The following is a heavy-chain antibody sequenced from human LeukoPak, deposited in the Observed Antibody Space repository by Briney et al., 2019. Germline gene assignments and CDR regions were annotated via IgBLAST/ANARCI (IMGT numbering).Heavy chain of an antibody. CDR1: GFTFTGYY. CDR3: AGKLETGDYGETAFDI. Sequence: GGSLRLSCAASGFTFTGYYMHWVRQAPGQGLEWMGWINPNSGGTNYAQKFQGRVTMARDTSISTAYMELSRLRSDDTAVYYCAGKLETGDYGETAFDIWGQGTMVTVSS. CDR2: INPNSGGT. J-gene: IGHJ3*02. D-gene: IGHD4-17*01. V-gene: IGHV1-2*02.